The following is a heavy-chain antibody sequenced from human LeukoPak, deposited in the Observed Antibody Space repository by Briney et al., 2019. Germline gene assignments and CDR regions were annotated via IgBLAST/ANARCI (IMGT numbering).Heavy chain of an antibody. CDR2: IIPIFGTA. CDR1: GGTFSSYA. J-gene: IGHJ6*02. Sequence: SVKVSCKASGGTFSSYAISWVRQAPGQGLEWMGGIIPIFGTANYAQKFQGRVTITADESTSTAYMELSSLRSEGTAVYYCARALGSPPYYYDSSGPRDYYGMDVWGQGTTVTVSS. V-gene: IGHV1-69*13. D-gene: IGHD3-22*01. CDR3: ARALGSPPYYYDSSGPRDYYGMDV.